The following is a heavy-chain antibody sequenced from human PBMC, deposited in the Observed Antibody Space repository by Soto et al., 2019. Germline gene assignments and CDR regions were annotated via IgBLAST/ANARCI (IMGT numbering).Heavy chain of an antibody. CDR3: ARHRLGGVRGEHNWFDP. D-gene: IGHD3-10*01. J-gene: IGHJ5*02. CDR1: GGSISSYY. V-gene: IGHV4-59*08. CDR2: ISYGGTT. Sequence: PSETLSLTCTVSGGSISSYYWSWIRQPPGKGLEWIGYISYGGTTSYNPSLKSRLTISVDTSKNQFSLKLSSVTAADTAVYYCARHRLGGVRGEHNWFDPWGQGTLVTVSS.